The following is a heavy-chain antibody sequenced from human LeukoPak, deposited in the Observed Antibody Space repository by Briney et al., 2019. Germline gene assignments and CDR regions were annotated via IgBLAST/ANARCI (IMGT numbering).Heavy chain of an antibody. V-gene: IGHV1-2*02. D-gene: IGHD4-11*01. CDR1: GYTFTGYY. CDR3: ARELLVTTQPFDY. CDR2: INPNSGGT. Sequence: ASVKVSCKASGYTFTGYYMHWVRQAPGRGLEWMGWINPNSGGTNYAQKFQGRVTMTRDTSFSTAYMELSRLRSDDTAVYYCARELLVTTQPFDYWGQGTLVTVSS. J-gene: IGHJ4*02.